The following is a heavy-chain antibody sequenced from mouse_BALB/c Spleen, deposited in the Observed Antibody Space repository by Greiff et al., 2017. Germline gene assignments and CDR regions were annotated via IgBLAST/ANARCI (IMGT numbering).Heavy chain of an antibody. CDR3: TRQNSFYYYGDY. CDR2: IYPSDSYT. CDR1: GYTFTSYW. V-gene: IGHV1-69*02. Sequence: VQLQQSGAELVRPGASVKLSCKASGYTFTSYWINWVKQRPGQGLEWIGNIYPSDSYTNYNQKFKDKATLTVDKSSSTAYMQLSSPTSEDSAVYYCTRQNSFYYYGDYWGQGTTLTVSS. D-gene: IGHD1-1*01. J-gene: IGHJ2*01.